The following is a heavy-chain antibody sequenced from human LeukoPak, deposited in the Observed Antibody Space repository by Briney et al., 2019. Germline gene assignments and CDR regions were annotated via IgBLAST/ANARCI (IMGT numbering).Heavy chain of an antibody. CDR3: ARRAGAYSHPYDY. Sequence: GGSLRLSCAASGFTFSYYGMHWARQAPGKGLEWVAFIRYDGSDKYYADSVKGRFTISRDNSKNTLYLQMNSLRAEDTAVYYCARRAGAYSHPYDYWGQGTLVTVSS. D-gene: IGHD4/OR15-4a*01. CDR2: IRYDGSDK. CDR1: GFTFSYYG. V-gene: IGHV3-30*02. J-gene: IGHJ4*02.